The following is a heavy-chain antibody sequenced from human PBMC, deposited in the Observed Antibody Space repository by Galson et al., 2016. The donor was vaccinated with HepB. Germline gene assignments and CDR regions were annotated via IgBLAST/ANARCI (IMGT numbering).Heavy chain of an antibody. J-gene: IGHJ4*02. D-gene: IGHD3-22*01. V-gene: IGHV3-48*01. CDR2: ISSDGTST. CDR3: ARQAYYDSSGYYYPLGY. Sequence: LRLSCAASGFTFSGYTMNWVRQAPGKGLEWVSHISSDGTSTQYADSVKGRFTISRDNSKNTLYLQMNSLRAEDTAVYYCARQAYYDSSGYYYPLGYWGQGTLVTVSS. CDR1: GFTFSGYT.